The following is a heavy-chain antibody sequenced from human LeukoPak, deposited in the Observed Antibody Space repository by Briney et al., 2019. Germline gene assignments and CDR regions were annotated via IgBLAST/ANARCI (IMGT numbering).Heavy chain of an antibody. V-gene: IGHV3-74*01. CDR3: ARGGWGTATDY. CDR2: VNNDGSGT. CDR1: GFTFSSYA. J-gene: IGHJ4*02. D-gene: IGHD1-1*01. Sequence: GGSLRLSCAASGFTFSSYAMSWVRQAPGKGLEGVSRVNNDGSGTTYADSVKGRFTISRDNAKNTIYLQMNSLRAEDTAVYYCARGGWGTATDYWGQGTLVTVSS.